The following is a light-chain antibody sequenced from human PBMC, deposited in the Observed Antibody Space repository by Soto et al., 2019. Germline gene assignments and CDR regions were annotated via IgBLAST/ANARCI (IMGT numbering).Light chain of an antibody. Sequence: QSVLTQPASVSGSPGQSITISCTGTSSDVGGYNYVSWYQYHPGKAPKLMIYDVSNRPSGVSNRFSGSKSGNTASLTISGLQAEDEADYYCNSYTGSFYVFGTGTKVTVL. J-gene: IGLJ1*01. CDR2: DVS. CDR1: SSDVGGYNY. CDR3: NSYTGSFYV. V-gene: IGLV2-14*03.